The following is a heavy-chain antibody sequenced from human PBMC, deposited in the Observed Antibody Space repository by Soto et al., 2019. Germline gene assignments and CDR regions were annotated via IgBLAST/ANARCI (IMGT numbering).Heavy chain of an antibody. CDR3: ARELVVKLSGSGSYYNPPTRGYYYMDV. J-gene: IGHJ6*03. CDR1: GGSFSGYY. Sequence: SETLSLTCAVYGGSFSGYYWSWIRQPPGKGLEWIGEINHSGSTNYNPSLKSRVTISVDTSKNQFSLKLSSVTAADTAVYFCARELVVKLSGSGSYYNPPTRGYYYMDVWGKGTTVTVSS. V-gene: IGHV4-34*01. D-gene: IGHD3-10*01. CDR2: INHSGST.